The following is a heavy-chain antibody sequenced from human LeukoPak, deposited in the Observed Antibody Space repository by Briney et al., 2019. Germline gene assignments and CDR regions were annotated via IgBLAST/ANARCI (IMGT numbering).Heavy chain of an antibody. J-gene: IGHJ4*02. CDR3: ARVDYGDIVY. Sequence: GGSLRLSCVASGFTFSSYEMNWVRQAPGKGLEWVSNISSSGSTIYYADSVKGRFTISRDNAKNSLYLQMNSLRAEDTAVYYCARVDYGDIVYWGQGTLVTVSS. V-gene: IGHV3-48*03. D-gene: IGHD4-17*01. CDR1: GFTFSSYE. CDR2: ISSSGSTI.